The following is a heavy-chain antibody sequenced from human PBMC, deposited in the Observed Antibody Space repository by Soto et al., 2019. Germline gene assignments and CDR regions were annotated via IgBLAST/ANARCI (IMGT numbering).Heavy chain of an antibody. V-gene: IGHV1-46*01. CDR1: GYTFTSYY. J-gene: IGHJ6*02. CDR2: INPTGAAT. CDR3: ARGEAIGIYGMHV. Sequence: QVQLVQSGAEVKKPGASVKVSCKASGYTFTSYYMHWVRQAPGQGLEWMGIINPTGAATSYAQKFQGRVTMTKEPSTSTVYMELSSPRSDDTAMYFCARGEAIGIYGMHVWGPGTTVTVSS.